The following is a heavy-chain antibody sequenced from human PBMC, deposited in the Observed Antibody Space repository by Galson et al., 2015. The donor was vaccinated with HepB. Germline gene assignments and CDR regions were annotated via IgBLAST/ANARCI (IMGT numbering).Heavy chain of an antibody. CDR1: GFTFSSYG. CDR2: ISYDGSNK. J-gene: IGHJ5*02. CDR3: AKGPTYYDFWSGSGNGDPFDP. V-gene: IGHV3-30*18. Sequence: SLRLSCAASGFTFSSYGMHWVRQAPGKGLEWVAVISYDGSNKYYADSVKGRFTISRDNSKNTLYLQMNSLRAEDTAVYYCAKGPTYYDFWSGSGNGDPFDPWGQGTLVTVSS. D-gene: IGHD3-3*01.